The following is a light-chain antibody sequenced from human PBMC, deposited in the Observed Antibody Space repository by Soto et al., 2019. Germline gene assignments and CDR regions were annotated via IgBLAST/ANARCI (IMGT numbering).Light chain of an antibody. CDR1: QSVSSSY. V-gene: IGKV3-20*01. Sequence: EIVLTQSPGTLSLSPGERATLSCRASQSVSSSYLAWYQQKPGQAPRLLIYGASSRATGIPDRFSGSGSGTDFTLTISRLEPEEFAVYYCQQYGSSRFTFPGGTKVQIK. CDR2: GAS. J-gene: IGKJ4*02. CDR3: QQYGSSRFT.